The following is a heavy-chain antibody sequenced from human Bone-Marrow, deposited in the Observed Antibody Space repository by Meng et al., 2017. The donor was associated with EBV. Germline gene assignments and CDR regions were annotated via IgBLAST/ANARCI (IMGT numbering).Heavy chain of an antibody. J-gene: IGHJ4*02. CDR1: GGTFNSYA. CDR3: ASESGRGYTPDY. CDR2: LIPMLGAP. V-gene: IGHV1-69*06. Sequence: QLVLVQSVAKGKKPCSSVKGSCQTSGGTFNSYAISWVLQAPGQGLEWMGGLIPMLGAPNLAQKFQDRVTIIADKSTSTHYMELSSLRSDDTAVYYCASESGRGYTPDYWGRGTLVTVSS. D-gene: IGHD3-10*01.